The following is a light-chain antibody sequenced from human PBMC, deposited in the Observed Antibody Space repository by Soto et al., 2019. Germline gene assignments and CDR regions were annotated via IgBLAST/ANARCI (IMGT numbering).Light chain of an antibody. V-gene: IGLV2-14*03. Sequence: QSVLTQPASVSGSPGQSITISCTGTSSDVGGYNYVSWYQHHPGKAPELMIYDVSNRPSGASNRFSGSKSGNTASLTISGLQAEDEADYYCSSYTSSSILDVFGTGTKVTVL. CDR2: DVS. CDR3: SSYTSSSILDV. J-gene: IGLJ1*01. CDR1: SSDVGGYNY.